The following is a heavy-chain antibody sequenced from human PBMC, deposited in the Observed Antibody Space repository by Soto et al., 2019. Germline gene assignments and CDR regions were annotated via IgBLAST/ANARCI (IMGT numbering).Heavy chain of an antibody. D-gene: IGHD2-15*01. CDR2: ISSSGSTI. J-gene: IGHJ5*02. CDR3: ARAAPSVVVVAATLRPSRRFDP. CDR1: GFTFSSYE. V-gene: IGHV3-48*03. Sequence: EVQLVESGGGLVQPGGSLRLSCAASGFTFSSYEMNWVRQAPGKGLEWVSYISSSGSTIYYADSVKGRFTISRDNAKNSLYLQMNSLRAEDTAVYYCARAAPSVVVVAATLRPSRRFDPWGQGTLVTVSS.